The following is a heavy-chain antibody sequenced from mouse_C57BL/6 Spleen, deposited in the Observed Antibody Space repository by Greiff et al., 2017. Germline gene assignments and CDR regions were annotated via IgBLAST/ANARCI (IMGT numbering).Heavy chain of an antibody. J-gene: IGHJ2*01. V-gene: IGHV1-81*01. CDR1: GYTFTSYG. CDR3: ARWDDGHDLYYFDD. D-gene: IGHD2-3*01. CDR2: IYPRSGNT. Sequence: QVQLQQSGAELARPGASVKLSCKASGYTFTSYGMRWVKQSTGQGLEWIGKIYPRSGNTYYNEKFKGKATLTADKSSSTAYMKLSSLTSEDSAVYSCARWDDGHDLYYFDDWGQGTTLTVSS.